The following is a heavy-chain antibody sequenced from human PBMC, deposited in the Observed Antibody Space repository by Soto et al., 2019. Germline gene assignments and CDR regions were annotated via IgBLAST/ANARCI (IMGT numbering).Heavy chain of an antibody. CDR1: GFTFSSYA. CDR2: ISYDGSNK. Sequence: GGSLRLSCAASGFTFSSYAMHWVRQAPGKGLEWVAVISYDGSNKYYADSVKGRFTISRDNSKNTLYLQMNSLRAEDTAVYYCARDKPLVVVTAIFDYWGPGTMVTVSS. J-gene: IGHJ4*02. V-gene: IGHV3-30-3*01. D-gene: IGHD2-21*02. CDR3: ARDKPLVVVTAIFDY.